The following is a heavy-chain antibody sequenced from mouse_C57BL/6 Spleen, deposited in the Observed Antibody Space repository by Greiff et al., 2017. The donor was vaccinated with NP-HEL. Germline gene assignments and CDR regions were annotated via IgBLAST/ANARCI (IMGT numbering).Heavy chain of an antibody. CDR1: GYTFTSYG. D-gene: IGHD1-1*01. CDR3: ARGAGYGSSYPAWFAY. Sequence: QVQLQQSGAELARPGASVKLSCKASGYTFTSYGISWVKQRTGQGLEWIGEIYPRSGNTYYNEKFKGKATLTADKSSSTAYMELRSLTSEDSAFYFCARGAGYGSSYPAWFAYWGQGTLVTVSA. V-gene: IGHV1-81*01. J-gene: IGHJ3*01. CDR2: IYPRSGNT.